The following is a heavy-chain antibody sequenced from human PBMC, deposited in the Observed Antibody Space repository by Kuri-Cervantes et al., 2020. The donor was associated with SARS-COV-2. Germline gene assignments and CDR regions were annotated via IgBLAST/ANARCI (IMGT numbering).Heavy chain of an antibody. D-gene: IGHD6-6*01. J-gene: IGHJ6*02. V-gene: IGHV3-23*01. CDR3: AKADSSSSYYYYYGMDV. Sequence: GESLKISCAASGFTFSSYAMHWVRQAPGKGLEWVSAIDGSSGDTYYADSVKGRCTISRDNSKNTLYLQMNSLRAEDTAVYYCAKADSSSSYYYYYGMDVWGQGTTVTVSS. CDR2: IDGSSGDT. CDR1: GFTFSSYA.